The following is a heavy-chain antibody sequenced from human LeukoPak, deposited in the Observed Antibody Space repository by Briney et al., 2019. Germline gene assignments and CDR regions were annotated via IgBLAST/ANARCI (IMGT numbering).Heavy chain of an antibody. CDR1: GGSISSYY. D-gene: IGHD3-10*01. J-gene: IGHJ4*02. V-gene: IGHV4-59*01. CDR2: IYYSGST. CDR3: ARDVSD. Sequence: PSETLSLTCTVSGGSISSYYWSWIRQPPGKGLEWIGYIYYSGSTNYNPSLKSRVTISVDTSKNQFSLKLSSVTAADTAVYYCARDVSDWGQGTPVTVSS.